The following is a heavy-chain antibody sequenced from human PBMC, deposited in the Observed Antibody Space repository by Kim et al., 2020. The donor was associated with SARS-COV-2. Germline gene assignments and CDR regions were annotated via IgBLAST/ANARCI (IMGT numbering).Heavy chain of an antibody. V-gene: IGHV5-51*01. CDR1: GYSFTSYW. J-gene: IGHJ3*02. CDR2: IYPGDSDT. CDR3: ARRVVPTPINYCSSTSCPVGNAFDI. Sequence: GESLKISCKGSGYSFTSYWIGWVRQMPGKGLEWMGIIYPGDSDTRYSPSFQGQVTISADKSISTAYLQWSSLKASDTAMYYCARRVVPTPINYCSSTSCPVGNAFDIWGQGTMVTVSS. D-gene: IGHD2-2*01.